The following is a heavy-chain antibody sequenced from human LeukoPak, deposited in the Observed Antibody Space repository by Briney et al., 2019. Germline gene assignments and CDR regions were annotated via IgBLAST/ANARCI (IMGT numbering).Heavy chain of an antibody. J-gene: IGHJ4*02. D-gene: IGHD3-22*01. V-gene: IGHV3-23*01. CDR1: GFTFSSYA. CDR2: ISGSGGST. Sequence: GGSLRLSCAASGFTFSSYAMSWVRQAPEKGLEWVSAISGSGGSTYYADSVKGRFTISRDNSKNTLYLQMNSLRAEDTAVYYCAKDQRTYYYDSSGYYYWTDYFDYWGQGTLVTVSS. CDR3: AKDQRTYYYDSSGYYYWTDYFDY.